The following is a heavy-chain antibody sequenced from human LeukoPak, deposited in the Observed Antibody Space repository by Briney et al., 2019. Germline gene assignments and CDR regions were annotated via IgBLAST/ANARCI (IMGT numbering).Heavy chain of an antibody. D-gene: IGHD1-7*01. V-gene: IGHV4-39*01. CDR2: FYYSGST. Sequence: PSETLSLTCTVSGGSISSSSYYWVWIRQPPGKGLEWIGSFYYSGSTYYNPSLKSRVTVSVDTSKNQFSLRLSSVTAADTAVYYCARRGVTGGVELEDYWGHGTLVTVSS. CDR1: GGSISSSSYY. CDR3: ARRGVTGGVELEDY. J-gene: IGHJ4*01.